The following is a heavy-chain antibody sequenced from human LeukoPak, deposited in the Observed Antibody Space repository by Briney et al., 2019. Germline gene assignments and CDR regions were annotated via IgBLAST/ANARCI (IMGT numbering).Heavy chain of an antibody. J-gene: IGHJ4*02. CDR1: GFTFSNAW. V-gene: IGHV3-15*01. CDR3: TTGAPRSYCSSTSCYLSWD. CDR2: IKSKTDGGTT. D-gene: IGHD2-2*01. Sequence: GGSLRLSCAASGFTFSNAWMSWVRQAPGKGLEWVGRIKSKTDGGTTDYAAPVKGRFTISRDDSKNTLYLQMNSLKTEDTAVYYCTTGAPRSYCSSTSCYLSWDWGQGTLVTVSS.